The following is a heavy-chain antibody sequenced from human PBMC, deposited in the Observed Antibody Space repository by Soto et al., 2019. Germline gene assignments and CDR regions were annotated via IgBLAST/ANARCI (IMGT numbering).Heavy chain of an antibody. CDR2: IYYSGST. CDR3: ASLNTYYYDSSGYYYGHFDY. J-gene: IGHJ4*02. V-gene: IGHV4-31*03. CDR1: GGSISSGGYY. Sequence: PSETLSLTCTVSGGSISSGGYYWSWIRQHPGKGLEWIGYIYYSGSTYYNPSLKSRVTISVDTSKNQFSLKLSSVTAADTAVYYCASLNTYYYDSSGYYYGHFDYWGQGTLVTVS. D-gene: IGHD3-22*01.